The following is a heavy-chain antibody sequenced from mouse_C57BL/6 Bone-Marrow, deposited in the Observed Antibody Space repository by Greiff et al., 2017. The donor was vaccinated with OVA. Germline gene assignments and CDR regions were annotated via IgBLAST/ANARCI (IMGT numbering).Heavy chain of an antibody. CDR2: FHPCNDDT. J-gene: IGHJ4*01. CDR1: GYTFTTYP. V-gene: IGHV1-47*01. CDR3: ARWGYAMDY. Sequence: QVQLQQSGAELVKPGASVKMSCKASGYTFTTYPIAWMKQNHGKSLEWIGNFHPCNDDTKYTDKFKGKATLTVEKSSSTVYMELSRLTSADSAVYYCARWGYAMDYWGQGTSVTVSA.